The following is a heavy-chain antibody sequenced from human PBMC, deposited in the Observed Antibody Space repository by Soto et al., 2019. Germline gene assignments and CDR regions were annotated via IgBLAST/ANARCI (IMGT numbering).Heavy chain of an antibody. Sequence: QVTLKESGPVLVKPTETLTLTCTVSGFSLSNARMGVSWIRQPPGKALEWLAHIFSNDEKSYSTSLKSRLTISKDTSKWQVVLTMTNMDPVDTATYYCARTRPLRYFDWLSIGWFDPWGQGTLVTVSS. D-gene: IGHD3-9*01. CDR2: IFSNDEK. J-gene: IGHJ5*02. CDR1: GFSLSNARMG. V-gene: IGHV2-26*01. CDR3: ARTRPLRYFDWLSIGWFDP.